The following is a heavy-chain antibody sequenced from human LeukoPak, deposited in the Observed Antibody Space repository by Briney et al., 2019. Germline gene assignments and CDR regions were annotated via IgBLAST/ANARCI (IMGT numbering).Heavy chain of an antibody. D-gene: IGHD3-10*02. CDR1: GFTFSGYG. Sequence: GGTLRLSCAASGFTFSGYGMSWVRQAPGKGLKWVSAISGSGGSTYYADSVKGRITISRDNAKNSLYLQMNSLRAEDTAVYYCARGSLFSPNWFDPWGQGTPVTVSS. CDR2: ISGSGGST. V-gene: IGHV3-23*01. J-gene: IGHJ5*02. CDR3: ARGSLFSPNWFDP.